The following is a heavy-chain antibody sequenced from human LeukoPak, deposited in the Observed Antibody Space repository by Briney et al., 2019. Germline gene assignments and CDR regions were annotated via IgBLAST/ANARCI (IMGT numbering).Heavy chain of an antibody. Sequence: GGSLRLSCAASGFTFNSYAMSWVRQAPGWGLEWVSTISGSGGSTKYADSVKGRFTISRDNSKNTLYLQMNSLRAEDTALYYCAREVPAFDYWGQGTLVTLSS. CDR2: ISGSGGST. CDR1: GFTFNSYA. CDR3: AREVPAFDY. J-gene: IGHJ4*02. V-gene: IGHV3-23*01.